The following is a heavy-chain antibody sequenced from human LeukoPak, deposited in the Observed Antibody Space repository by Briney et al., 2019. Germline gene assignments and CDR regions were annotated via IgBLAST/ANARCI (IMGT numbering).Heavy chain of an antibody. D-gene: IGHD1-1*01. CDR1: GFTFSSYT. CDR2: IGTSSTTI. CDR3: QGTKGPPFDI. Sequence: PTGGSLRLSCAASGFTFSSYTMNWVRQPPGKGLEWVSNIGTSSTTIYYADSVKGRFTISRDNAKNSLYLQMNSLRAEDTAVYFCQGTKGPPFDIWGQGAMVTVSS. V-gene: IGHV3-48*04. J-gene: IGHJ3*02.